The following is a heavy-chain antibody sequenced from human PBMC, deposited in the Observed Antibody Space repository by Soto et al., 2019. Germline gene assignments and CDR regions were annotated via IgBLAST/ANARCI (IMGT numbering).Heavy chain of an antibody. J-gene: IGHJ6*03. V-gene: IGHV3-30*18. D-gene: IGHD1-1*01. CDR1: GFTFSSYG. CDR3: AKGSNYPHYYYYYYMAV. CDR2: ISYDGSNK. Sequence: QVQLVDSGGGVVQPGRSLRLSCAASGFTFSSYGMHWVRQAPGKGLEWVAVISYDGSNKYYADSVKGRFTISRDNSKNTLYLQMNSLRAADTAVYYYAKGSNYPHYYYYYYMAVWGKGTTVTVSS.